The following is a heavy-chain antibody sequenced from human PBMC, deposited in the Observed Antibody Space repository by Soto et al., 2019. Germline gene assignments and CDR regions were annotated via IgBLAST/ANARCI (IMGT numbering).Heavy chain of an antibody. CDR3: GSGSYYRSAGYYYGMDV. J-gene: IGHJ6*02. Sequence: TSETLSLTCTVSGGSISSYYWSWIRQPPGKGLEWIGYIYYSGSTNYNPSLKSRVTISVDTSKNQFSLKLSSVTAADTAVYYYGSGSYYRSAGYYYGMDVWGQGTTVTVSS. CDR1: GGSISSYY. V-gene: IGHV4-59*01. D-gene: IGHD3-10*01. CDR2: IYYSGST.